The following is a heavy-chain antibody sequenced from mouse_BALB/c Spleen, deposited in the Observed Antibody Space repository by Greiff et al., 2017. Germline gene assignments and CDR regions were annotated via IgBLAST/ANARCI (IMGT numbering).Heavy chain of an antibody. D-gene: IGHD2-14*01. CDR2: INPNNGGT. J-gene: IGHJ3*01. V-gene: IGHV1-18*01. CDR1: GYTFTDYN. Sequence: EVKLQESGPELVKPGASVKIPCKASGYTFTDYNMDWVKQSHGKSLEWIGDINPNNGGTIYNQKFKGKATLTVDKSSSTAYMELRSLTSEDTAVYYCARWAYRSAWFAYWGQGTLVTVSA. CDR3: ARWAYRSAWFAY.